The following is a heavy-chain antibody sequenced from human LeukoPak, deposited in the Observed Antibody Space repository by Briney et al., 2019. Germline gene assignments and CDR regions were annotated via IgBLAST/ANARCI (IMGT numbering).Heavy chain of an antibody. CDR1: GGSISSYY. CDR2: IYYSGST. V-gene: IGHV4-59*01. J-gene: IGHJ5*02. Sequence: SETLSLTCTVSGGSISSYYWSWLRQPPGKGLEWIGYIYYSGSTNYNPSLKSRVTISVDTSKNQFSLKLSSVTAADTAVYYCARARRFYYDFWSGPDTKNWFDPWGQGTLVTVSS. D-gene: IGHD3-3*01. CDR3: ARARRFYYDFWSGPDTKNWFDP.